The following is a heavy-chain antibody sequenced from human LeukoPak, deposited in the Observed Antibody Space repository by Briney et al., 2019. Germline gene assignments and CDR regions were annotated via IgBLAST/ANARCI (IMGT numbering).Heavy chain of an antibody. V-gene: IGHV3-23*01. J-gene: IGHJ4*02. CDR2: ISGSGGST. D-gene: IGHD5-24*01. Sequence: TGGSLRLSCAASGFSVSSNFMSWVRQAPGKGLEWVSAISGSGGSTYYADSVKGRFTISRDNSKNTLYLQMNSLRAEDTAVYYCAKLVATIYYWGQGTLVTVSS. CDR3: AKLVATIYY. CDR1: GFSVSSNF.